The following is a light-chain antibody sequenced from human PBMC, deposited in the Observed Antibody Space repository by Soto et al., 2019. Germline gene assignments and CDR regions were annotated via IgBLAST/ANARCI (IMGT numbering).Light chain of an antibody. J-gene: IGLJ1*01. CDR3: ISYTGKSASYV. Sequence: QSVLAQPASVSGSPGQSITISCSGTSGDVGAYNYVAWYQQHPGKAPKLIIYEVTNRPSGVSYRFSASKSGNTASLTISGLHSEDEADYYCISYTGKSASYVFGTGTKVTGL. CDR1: SGDVGAYNY. CDR2: EVT. V-gene: IGLV2-14*01.